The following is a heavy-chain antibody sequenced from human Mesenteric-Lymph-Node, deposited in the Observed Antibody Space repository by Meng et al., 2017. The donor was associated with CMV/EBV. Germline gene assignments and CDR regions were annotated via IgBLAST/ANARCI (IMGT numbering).Heavy chain of an antibody. CDR2: IYYSGST. D-gene: IGHD2-8*01. Sequence: CTVSGGSISSSSYSWGWIRPPPGKGLEWIGSIYYSGSTYYNPSLKSRVTISVDTSKNQFSLKLSSVTAADTAVYYCARQPVYGSGFDYWGQGTLVTVSS. J-gene: IGHJ4*02. CDR1: GGSISSSSYS. V-gene: IGHV4-39*01. CDR3: ARQPVYGSGFDY.